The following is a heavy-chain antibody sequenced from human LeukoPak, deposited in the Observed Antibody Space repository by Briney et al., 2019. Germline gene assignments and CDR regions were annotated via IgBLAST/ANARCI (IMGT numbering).Heavy chain of an antibody. CDR1: GGSISSYY. CDR3: AREGYSRGVDY. V-gene: IGHV4-59*01. CDR2: IYYSGST. Sequence: SETLSLTCTVSGGSISSYYWSWLRQPPGKGLEWMGYIYYSGSTNYNPSLKSRVTISVDTSKNQFSLKLSSVTAADTAVYYCAREGYSRGVDYWGQGTLVPVSS. J-gene: IGHJ4*02. D-gene: IGHD5-18*01.